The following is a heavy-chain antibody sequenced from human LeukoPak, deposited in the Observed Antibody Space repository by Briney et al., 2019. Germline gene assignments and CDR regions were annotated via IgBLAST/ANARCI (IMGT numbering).Heavy chain of an antibody. CDR2: IKSKSDGGTT. Sequence: GGSLRLSCAASGFTFNNAWMSWVRQAPGKGLEWVGRIKSKSDGGTTDYAAPVKGRFTISRDDSKNTLYLQMNSLKTEDTAVYYCVKVGGSGYYPDIWGQGTMVTVSS. CDR3: VKVGGSGYYPDI. V-gene: IGHV3-15*01. J-gene: IGHJ3*02. D-gene: IGHD3-22*01. CDR1: GFTFNNAW.